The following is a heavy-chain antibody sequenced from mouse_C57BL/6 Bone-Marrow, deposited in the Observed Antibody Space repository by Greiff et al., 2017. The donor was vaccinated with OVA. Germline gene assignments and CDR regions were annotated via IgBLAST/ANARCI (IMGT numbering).Heavy chain of an antibody. CDR3: TRHGITTVGYYFDY. J-gene: IGHJ2*01. Sequence: VQLQQSGAELVRPGASVTLSCKASGYTFTDYEMHWVKQTPVHGLEWIGAIDPETGGTAYNQKFKGKAILTADKSSSTAYMELRILTSEDSAVYYCTRHGITTVGYYFDYWGQGTTLTVSS. V-gene: IGHV1-15*01. D-gene: IGHD1-1*01. CDR1: GYTFTDYE. CDR2: IDPETGGT.